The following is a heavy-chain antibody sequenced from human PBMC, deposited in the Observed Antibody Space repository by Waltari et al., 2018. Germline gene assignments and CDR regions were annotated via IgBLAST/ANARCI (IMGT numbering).Heavy chain of an antibody. CDR2: IYPDGST. J-gene: IGHJ6*03. V-gene: IGHV4-34*01. CDR1: GESFSGLY. Sequence: QVRLQQWGTGLLKPSETLSLTCAVYGESFSGLYWSWICQPPGKGLEWFGEIYPDGSTNYNPSLQSRVTMSVDTSKNQFSLNLSSVTAADTAVYYCARAPFGGYDYIGGTYRYFYYYMDVWGKGTTVTVSS. CDR3: ARAPFGGYDYIGGTYRYFYYYMDV. D-gene: IGHD3-16*02.